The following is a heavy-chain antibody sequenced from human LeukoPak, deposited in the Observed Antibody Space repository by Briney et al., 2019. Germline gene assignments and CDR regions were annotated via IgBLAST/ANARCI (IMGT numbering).Heavy chain of an antibody. Sequence: ASVKVSCKASGYTFTGYYMHWVRQAPGQGLEWMGWISGYNGNRNNAQKLQGRVTMTTDTSTSTAYMELRSLRSDDTAVYYCARDGRYNLNYADYWGQGTLVTVSS. CDR1: GYTFTGYY. CDR3: ARDGRYNLNYADY. CDR2: ISGYNGNR. D-gene: IGHD1-20*01. J-gene: IGHJ4*02. V-gene: IGHV1-18*04.